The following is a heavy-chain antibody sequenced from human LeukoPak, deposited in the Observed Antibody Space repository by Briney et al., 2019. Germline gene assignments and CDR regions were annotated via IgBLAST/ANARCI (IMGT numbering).Heavy chain of an antibody. CDR1: GGSISSYY. J-gene: IGHJ6*02. Sequence: SETLSLTCTVSGGSISSYYWSWIRQPPGKGLEWIGYIYYSGSTNYNPSLKSRVTISVDTSKNQFSLKLSSVTAADTAVYYCASVRYSYGMDVWGQGTTVTVSS. V-gene: IGHV4-59*01. CDR2: IYYSGST. CDR3: ASVRYSYGMDV.